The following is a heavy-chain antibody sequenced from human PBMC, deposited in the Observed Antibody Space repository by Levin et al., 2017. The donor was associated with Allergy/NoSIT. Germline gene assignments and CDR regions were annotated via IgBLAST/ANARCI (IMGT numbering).Heavy chain of an antibody. CDR2: IYHSGST. CDR1: GGSISSSNW. Sequence: GSLRLSCAVSGGSISSSNWWSWVRQPPGKGLEWIGEIYHSGSTNYNPSLKSRVTISVDKSKNQFSLKLSSVTAADTAVYYCARDGAQWRFGTYAGYYFDYWGQGTLVTVSS. D-gene: IGHD3-10*01. J-gene: IGHJ4*02. V-gene: IGHV4-4*02. CDR3: ARDGAQWRFGTYAGYYFDY.